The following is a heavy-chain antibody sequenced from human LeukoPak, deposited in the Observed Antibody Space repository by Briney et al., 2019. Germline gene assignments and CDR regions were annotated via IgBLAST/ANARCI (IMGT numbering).Heavy chain of an antibody. CDR1: GGSFSGYY. J-gene: IGHJ4*02. CDR2: INHSGST. V-gene: IGHV4-34*01. D-gene: IGHD3-10*01. CDR3: ARLAYYYGSGSYQKHFDY. Sequence: SETLSLTCAVYGGSFSGYYWSWIRQPPGKGLEWIGEINHSGSTNYNPSLKSRVTISVDTSKNQFSLKLSSVTAADTVVYYCARLAYYYGSGSYQKHFDYWGQGTLVTVSS.